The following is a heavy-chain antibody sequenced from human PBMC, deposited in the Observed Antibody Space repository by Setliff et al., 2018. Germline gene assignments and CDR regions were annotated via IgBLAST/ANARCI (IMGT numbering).Heavy chain of an antibody. J-gene: IGHJ4*02. CDR1: GYTFAGYY. V-gene: IGHV1-2*02. CDR2: INPIGGGA. D-gene: IGHD3-9*01. CDR3: AGVDVLTASPF. Sequence: GASVKVSCKTSGYTFAGYYMHWVRQTPGQGLEWMGRINPIGGGADYAQKFQGRVTMTRDASITTGYMVLNSLRSDDTAVYYCAGVDVLTASPFWGLGTRVTVSS.